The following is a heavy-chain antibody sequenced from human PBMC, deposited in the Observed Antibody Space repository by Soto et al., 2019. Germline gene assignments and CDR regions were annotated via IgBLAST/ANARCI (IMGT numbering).Heavy chain of an antibody. V-gene: IGHV1-18*01. J-gene: IGHJ6*02. Sequence: QVQLVQSGAEVNQPGASVKVSCKASGYTFTRSGISWVRQAPGQGPEWMGWISSYNGHTNYAQTFQGRVTMTTDTATSTAYMELRSLRSDDTAVYYCAREGVAPYFYYDMDVWGQGTPVTVSS. CDR1: GYTFTRSG. CDR2: ISSYNGHT. D-gene: IGHD5-12*01. CDR3: AREGVAPYFYYDMDV.